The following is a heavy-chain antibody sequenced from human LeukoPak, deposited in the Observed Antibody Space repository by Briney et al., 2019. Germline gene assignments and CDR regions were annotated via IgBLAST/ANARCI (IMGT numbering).Heavy chain of an antibody. D-gene: IGHD4-17*01. CDR2: ISFSSSKT. V-gene: IGHV3-23*01. J-gene: IGHJ4*02. CDR1: GFTFSNYA. Sequence: GGSLRLSCAASGFTFSNYAMSWVRQAPGRGLEWVSLISFSSSKTYYADSVKGRFTISRDNAKNSLYLQMNSLRAEDTAVYYCARDRVDYGDPTAFDYWGQGTLVTVSS. CDR3: ARDRVDYGDPTAFDY.